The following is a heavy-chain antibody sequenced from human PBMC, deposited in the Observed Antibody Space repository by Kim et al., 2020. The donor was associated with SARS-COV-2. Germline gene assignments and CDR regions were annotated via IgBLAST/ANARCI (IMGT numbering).Heavy chain of an antibody. CDR3: TRDQDPNYYERTGYYRFDS. V-gene: IGHV3-23*01. Sequence: GGSLRLSCAASGFTFSTYALSWVRQVPGKGLEWVSTITGPGTRTYYADSVKGRFTISRDSSKNTLYLQMNSLRAEDTAVYYCTRDQDPNYYERTGYYRFDSWGQGDLVTVSS. D-gene: IGHD3-22*01. CDR2: ITGPGTRT. J-gene: IGHJ4*02. CDR1: GFTFSTYA.